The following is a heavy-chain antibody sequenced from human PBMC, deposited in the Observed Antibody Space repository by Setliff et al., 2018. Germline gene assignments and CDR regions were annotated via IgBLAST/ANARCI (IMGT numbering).Heavy chain of an antibody. CDR1: GGSISSGSDY. Sequence: SETLSLTCSVSGGSISSGSDYWTWIRQPAGKGLEWIGHIYTSGSTKYNSSLKSRVTMSVDTSKNHVSLKLSSVTAADTAVYYCARAHTWSLPNDNSGYPGWFDPWGQGTLVTVS. CDR2: IYTSGST. V-gene: IGHV4-61*09. D-gene: IGHD3-22*01. J-gene: IGHJ5*02. CDR3: ARAHTWSLPNDNSGYPGWFDP.